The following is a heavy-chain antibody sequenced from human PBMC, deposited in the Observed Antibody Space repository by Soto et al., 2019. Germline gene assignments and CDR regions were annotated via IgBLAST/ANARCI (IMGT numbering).Heavy chain of an antibody. Sequence: QVQLQESGPGLVKPSQTLSLTCTVSGGSISSGDYYWSWIRQPPGKGLEWIGYIYYSGSTYYNPSLKRRVTISVDTSKKQSSLKLSSVTAADTAVYYCARERPDGSRLDPWGQGTLVTVSS. CDR2: IYYSGST. CDR1: GGSISSGDYY. V-gene: IGHV4-30-4*01. CDR3: ARERPDGSRLDP. J-gene: IGHJ5*02. D-gene: IGHD6-13*01.